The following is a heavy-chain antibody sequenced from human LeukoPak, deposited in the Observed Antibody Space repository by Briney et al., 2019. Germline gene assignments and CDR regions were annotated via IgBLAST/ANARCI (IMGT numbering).Heavy chain of an antibody. CDR3: AKDYPYYCSSTSCLYYFDY. J-gene: IGHJ4*02. Sequence: GGSLRLSCAASGFTFSSYAMSWVRQAPGKGLEWVSAISGSGGSTYYADSVKGRFTISRDNSKNTLYLQMNSLRAEDTAVYYCAKDYPYYCSSTSCLYYFDYWGQGTLVTVSS. V-gene: IGHV3-23*01. CDR1: GFTFSSYA. CDR2: ISGSGGST. D-gene: IGHD2-2*01.